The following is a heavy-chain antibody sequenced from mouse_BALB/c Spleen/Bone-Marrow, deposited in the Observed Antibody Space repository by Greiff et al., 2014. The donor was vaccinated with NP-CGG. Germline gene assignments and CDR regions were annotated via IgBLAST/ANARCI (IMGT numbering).Heavy chain of an antibody. CDR1: GFTFSSFG. CDR3: TRSGTLGSMDY. Sequence: DVKLVESGGGLVQPGGSRKLSCAASGFTFSSFGMHWVRQAPEKGLEWVAYISSGSSTIYYADTMKGQFTISRDNPKNTLFLQMASLRSEDTAMYYCTRSGTLGSMDYWGQGTSVTVSS. V-gene: IGHV5-17*02. CDR2: ISSGSSTI. J-gene: IGHJ4*01. D-gene: IGHD3-3*01.